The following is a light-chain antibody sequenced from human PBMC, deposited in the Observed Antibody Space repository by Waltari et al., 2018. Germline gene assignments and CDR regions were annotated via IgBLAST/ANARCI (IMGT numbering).Light chain of an antibody. J-gene: IGKJ1*01. Sequence: DIVVTQSPDSLTVSLGERATINCKSSQTLLCESHKKNYMAWYQQKPGLPPRLLVYCATTRQPEVPDRFSGSGSGTDFSLTIDILQPEDVAVYYCHQYVTAPWTFGQGTRLEI. CDR1: QTLLCESHKKNY. CDR2: CAT. CDR3: HQYVTAPWT. V-gene: IGKV4-1*01.